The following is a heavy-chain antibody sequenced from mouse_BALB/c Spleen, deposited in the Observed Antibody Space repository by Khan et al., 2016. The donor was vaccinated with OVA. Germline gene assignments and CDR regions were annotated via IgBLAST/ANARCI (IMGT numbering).Heavy chain of an antibody. CDR2: INPSNGDN. J-gene: IGHJ3*01. D-gene: IGHD1-2*01. CDR3: IRGGYGGFAY. V-gene: IGHV1-53*01. Sequence: QVQLQQSGAELVKSGASVKLSCKASGYTFTSYYMYWVKQRPGQGLEWIGEINPSNGDNNFNEKFKSKATLTVDKSSSTAFMQLSSLTFEDSAVCCCIRGGYGGFAYWGQGTLVTVSA. CDR1: GYTFTSYY.